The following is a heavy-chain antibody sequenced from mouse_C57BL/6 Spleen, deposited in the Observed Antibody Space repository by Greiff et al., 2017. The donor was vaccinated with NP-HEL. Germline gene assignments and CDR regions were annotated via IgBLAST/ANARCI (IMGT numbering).Heavy chain of an antibody. D-gene: IGHD1-1*01. CDR3: AREHGSSGAMDY. CDR1: GYTFTDYY. CDR2: IYPGSGNT. V-gene: IGHV1-76*01. J-gene: IGHJ4*01. Sequence: QVQLKESGAELVRPGASVKLSCKASGYTFTDYYINWVKQRPGQGLEWIARIYPGSGNTYYNEKFKGKATLTAEKSSSTAYMQLSSLTSEDSAVYFCAREHGSSGAMDYWGQGTSVTVSS.